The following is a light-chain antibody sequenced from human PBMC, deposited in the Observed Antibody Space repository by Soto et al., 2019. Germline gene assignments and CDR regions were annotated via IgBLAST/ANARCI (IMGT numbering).Light chain of an antibody. J-gene: IGLJ1*01. CDR3: CSYAGSNTYV. Sequence: QSALTQPRSVSGSHGHSVTISCTGTSSDVGGYNYVSWYQQHPGKAPKLMIYDVNKRPSGVPDRFSGSKSDNTASLTISGLQAEDETDYYCCSYAGSNTYVFGTGTKVTVL. CDR1: SSDVGGYNY. CDR2: DVN. V-gene: IGLV2-11*01.